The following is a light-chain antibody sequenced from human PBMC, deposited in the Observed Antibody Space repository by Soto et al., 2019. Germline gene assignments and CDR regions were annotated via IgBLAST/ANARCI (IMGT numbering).Light chain of an antibody. J-gene: IGLJ2*01. CDR1: SSNIGNNY. CDR2: DNN. CDR3: GTWDSILSAGAV. V-gene: IGLV1-51*01. Sequence: QSVLTQPPSVSAAPGQKVTISCSGSSSNIGNNYVSWYQQLPGTAPKLLIYDNNKRPSGIPDRFSGSKSGTSATLGITGLQTGDEADYYCGTWDSILSAGAVFGGGTKLTVL.